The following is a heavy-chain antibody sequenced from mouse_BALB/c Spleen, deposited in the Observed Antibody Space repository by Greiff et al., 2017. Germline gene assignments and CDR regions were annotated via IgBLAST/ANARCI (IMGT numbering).Heavy chain of an antibody. V-gene: IGHV1-80*01. CDR3: ARSAKPYCYGSSYLYYFDY. CDR2: IYPGDGDT. CDR1: GYAFSSYW. D-gene: IGHD1-1*01. Sequence: QVQLQQSGAELVRPGSSVKISCKASGYAFSSYWMNWVKQRPGQGLEWIGQIYPGDGDTNYNGKFKGKATLTADKSSSTAYMQLSSLTSEDSAVYFCARSAKPYCYGSSYLYYFDYWGQGTTLTVSS. J-gene: IGHJ2*01.